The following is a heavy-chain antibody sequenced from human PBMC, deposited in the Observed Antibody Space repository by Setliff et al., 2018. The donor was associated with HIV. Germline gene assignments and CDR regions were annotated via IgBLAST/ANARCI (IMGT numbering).Heavy chain of an antibody. CDR2: IYYSGST. V-gene: IGHV4-39*07. D-gene: IGHD3-3*01. CDR1: GASVSSGGFY. CDR3: ATHVLQFLEWLSHFDY. J-gene: IGHJ4*02. Sequence: SETLSLTCTVSGASVSSGGFYWSWIRQPPGKGLEWIGSIYYSGSTYYNPSLNSRVTILVDTSKNQFSLKLSSVTAADTAVYYCATHVLQFLEWLSHFDYWGQGTLVTVSS.